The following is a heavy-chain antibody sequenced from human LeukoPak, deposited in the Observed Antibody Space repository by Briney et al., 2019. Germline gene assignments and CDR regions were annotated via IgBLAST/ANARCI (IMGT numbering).Heavy chain of an antibody. J-gene: IGHJ4*02. CDR3: ARGGDSSGYYYPNFDY. V-gene: IGHV4-59*01. Sequence: SETLSLTCTVSGGSISSYYWSLIRQPPRKGLEWIVYIYYSGSTNYNPSLKSRVTISVDTSKNQFSLKLSSVTAADTAVYYCARGGDSSGYYYPNFDYWGQGTLVTVSS. D-gene: IGHD3-22*01. CDR2: IYYSGST. CDR1: GGSISSYY.